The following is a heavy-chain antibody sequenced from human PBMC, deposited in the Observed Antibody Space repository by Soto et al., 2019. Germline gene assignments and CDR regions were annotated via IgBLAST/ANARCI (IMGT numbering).Heavy chain of an antibody. CDR1: GFTFSSYG. D-gene: IGHD3-16*02. CDR3: AKRPTGMITFGGVIVRRGVDY. CDR2: ISYDGSNK. Sequence: QVQLVESGGGVVQPGRSLRLSCAASGFTFSSYGMHWVRQAPGKGLEWVAVISYDGSNKYYADSVKGRFTISRDNSKNTLYLQMNSLRAEDTAVYYCAKRPTGMITFGGVIVRRGVDYWGQGTLVTVSS. J-gene: IGHJ4*02. V-gene: IGHV3-30*18.